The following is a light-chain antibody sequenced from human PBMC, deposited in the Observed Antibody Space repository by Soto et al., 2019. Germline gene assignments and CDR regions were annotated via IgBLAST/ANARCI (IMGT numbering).Light chain of an antibody. J-gene: IGLJ1*01. CDR3: TSYTSSSTNYV. CDR1: SSDTGGYDY. V-gene: IGLV2-14*01. CDR2: EVS. Sequence: QSALTQPASVSGSPGQSITISCTGTSSDTGGYDYVSWYQQHPGKAPKLMIYEVSNRPSGVSNRFSGSKSGNTASLTISGLQAEDEADYYCTSYTSSSTNYVFGTGTKLTVL.